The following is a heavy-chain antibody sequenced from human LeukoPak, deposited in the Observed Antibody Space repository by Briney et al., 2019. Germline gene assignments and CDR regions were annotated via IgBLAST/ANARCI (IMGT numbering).Heavy chain of an antibody. Sequence: AAVKVSFKASGYTFTSYWLHWVRQAPGQGLEWMGITNPSSGNTAYAQKFQGRITMTRDTSTSTVYMELSSLRSDDTAVYYCARDKDSTGWYGGFDSWGQATLATVSS. J-gene: IGHJ4*02. V-gene: IGHV1-46*01. CDR1: GYTFTSYW. D-gene: IGHD6-19*01. CDR3: ARDKDSTGWYGGFDS. CDR2: TNPSSGNT.